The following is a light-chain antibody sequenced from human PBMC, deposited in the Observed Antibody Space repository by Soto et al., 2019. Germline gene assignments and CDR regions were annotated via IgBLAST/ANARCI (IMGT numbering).Light chain of an antibody. Sequence: DIQMTQSPSTLSASVGDRVTITCRASQSISSWLAWYQQKPGKATKFLIYKASSLESGVPARFSGRGSGTEFTLTVSSMQADDFATYYCQQYNSYSPYTVGQGTKLEIK. CDR3: QQYNSYSPYT. CDR1: QSISSW. CDR2: KAS. J-gene: IGKJ2*01. V-gene: IGKV1-5*03.